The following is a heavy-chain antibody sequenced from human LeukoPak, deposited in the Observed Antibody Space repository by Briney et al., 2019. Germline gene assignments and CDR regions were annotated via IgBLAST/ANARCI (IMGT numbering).Heavy chain of an antibody. V-gene: IGHV3-9*01. CDR2: SSWNSGSI. Sequence: GGSLRLSCSASGFTFDDYAMHWVRQAPGKGLEWVSGSSWNSGSIGYADSVKGRFTISRDNAKNSLYLQMNSLRAEDTALYYCAKDIGGGGQQLADYWGQGTLVTVSS. J-gene: IGHJ4*02. CDR1: GFTFDDYA. CDR3: AKDIGGGGQQLADY. D-gene: IGHD6-13*01.